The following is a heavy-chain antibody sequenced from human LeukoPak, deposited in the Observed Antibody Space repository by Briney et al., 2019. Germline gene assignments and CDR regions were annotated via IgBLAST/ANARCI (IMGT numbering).Heavy chain of an antibody. V-gene: IGHV4-59*01. CDR1: GGSISSYY. CDR3: ARSCQPGIAAAGTGYFDY. CDR2: IYYSGST. J-gene: IGHJ4*02. Sequence: SETLSLTCTVSGGSISSYYWSWIRQPPGKGLEWIGYIYYSGSTNYNPSLKSRVTISVDTSKNQFSPKLSSVTAADTAVYYCARSCQPGIAAAGTGYFDYWGQGTLVTVSS. D-gene: IGHD6-13*01.